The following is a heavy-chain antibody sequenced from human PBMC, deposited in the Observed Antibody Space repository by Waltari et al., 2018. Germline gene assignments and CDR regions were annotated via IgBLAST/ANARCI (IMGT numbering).Heavy chain of an antibody. Sequence: EVQLVESGGRLVPPGRSLRLSCAAFGFTFSGYALSWVRQAPGKGLEWVSAISGSGGSTYYADSVKSLFTISRDNSKNTLYLQMNSLRAEDTAVYYCAKGSSGSYRGYYFDYWGQGTLVTVSS. J-gene: IGHJ4*01. D-gene: IGHD6-19*01. CDR2: ISGSGGST. V-gene: IGHV3-23*04. CDR3: AKGSSGSYRGYYFDY. CDR1: GFTFSGYA.